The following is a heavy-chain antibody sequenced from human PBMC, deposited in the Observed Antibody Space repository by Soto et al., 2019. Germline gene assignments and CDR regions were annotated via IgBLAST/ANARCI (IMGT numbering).Heavy chain of an antibody. CDR3: QRYYDFWSGYPHFYYYYGRDV. CDR1: GGTFSSYA. V-gene: IGHV1-69*13. D-gene: IGHD3-3*01. Sequence: ASVKVSCKASGGTFSSYAISWVRQAPGQGLEWMGGIIPIFGTANYAQKFQGRVTITADESTSTAYMELSSLGSEDTAVYYCQRYYDFWSGYPHFYYYYGRDVWGQGTTVTVSS. J-gene: IGHJ6*02. CDR2: IIPIFGTA.